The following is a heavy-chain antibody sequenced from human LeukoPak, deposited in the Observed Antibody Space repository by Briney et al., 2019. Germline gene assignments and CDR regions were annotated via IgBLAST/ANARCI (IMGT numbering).Heavy chain of an antibody. CDR3: ARAHYYYYYMDV. CDR1: GGTFSRND. Sequence: ASVKVSCKASGGTFSRNDISWVRQAPGQGLEWMGGIMPLFGTAKNAQKFQGRVTITADKSTSTAYMELSSLRSEDTAVYYCARAHYYYYYMDVWGKGTTVTVSS. J-gene: IGHJ6*03. CDR2: IMPLFGTA. V-gene: IGHV1-69*06.